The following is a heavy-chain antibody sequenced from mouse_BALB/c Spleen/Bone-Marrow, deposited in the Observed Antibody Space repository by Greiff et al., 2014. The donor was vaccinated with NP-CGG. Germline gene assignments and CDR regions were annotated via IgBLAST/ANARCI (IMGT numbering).Heavy chain of an antibody. Sequence: EVKLVESGGDLVKPGGSLKLSCAASGFTFGRYGMSWVRQTPDKRLEWVANISSGGSYTYYPDSVKGRFTISRDNAKNTLYLHMSSLKSEDTAMYYCARQYGNLGVMDYWGQGTSVTVSS. D-gene: IGHD2-1*01. V-gene: IGHV5-6*01. J-gene: IGHJ4*01. CDR3: ARQYGNLGVMDY. CDR2: ISSGGSYT. CDR1: GFTFGRYG.